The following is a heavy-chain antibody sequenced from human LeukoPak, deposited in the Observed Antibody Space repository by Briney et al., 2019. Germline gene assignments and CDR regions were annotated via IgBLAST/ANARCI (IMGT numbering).Heavy chain of an antibody. V-gene: IGHV3-48*04. Sequence: GGSLRLSCAASGFKFSDYSMNWVRQAPGKGLEWISYIGISSGNTKYADSVKGRFTISGDNAKNSLYLQMNSLRVEDTAVYYCARDHNYAFDNWGQGTLVTVSP. CDR2: IGISSGNT. J-gene: IGHJ4*02. D-gene: IGHD1-1*01. CDR1: GFKFSDYS. CDR3: ARDHNYAFDN.